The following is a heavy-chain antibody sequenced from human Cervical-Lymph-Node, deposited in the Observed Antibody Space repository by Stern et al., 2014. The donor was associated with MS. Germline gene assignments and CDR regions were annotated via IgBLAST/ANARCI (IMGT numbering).Heavy chain of an antibody. Sequence: VQLVESGAEVKKPGSSMKVSCKASGGTFSSYAINWVRQAPGQGLEWMGRIIPTLYKTNYGKSFPGSATHNADESTRTAYMELSSLRSEDTAVYYCARASSGWYGFFNFWGPGTLVTVSP. CDR1: GGTFSSYA. D-gene: IGHD6-19*01. CDR2: IIPTLYKT. V-gene: IGHV1-69*09. CDR3: ARASSGWYGFFNF. J-gene: IGHJ4*02.